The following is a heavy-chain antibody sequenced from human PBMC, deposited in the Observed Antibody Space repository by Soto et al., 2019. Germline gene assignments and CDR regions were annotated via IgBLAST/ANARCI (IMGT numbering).Heavy chain of an antibody. Sequence: QVQLVESGGGVVQPGRSLRLSCAASGFTFSSYAMHWVRQAPGKGLEWVAVISYDGSNKYYADSVKGRFTISRDNSKNTLQLQMNSLRAEDTAVYYWARGEEEGADYFDYCGQGTLVTVSS. V-gene: IGHV3-30-3*01. J-gene: IGHJ4*02. CDR2: ISYDGSNK. CDR1: GFTFSSYA. CDR3: ARGEEEGADYFDY.